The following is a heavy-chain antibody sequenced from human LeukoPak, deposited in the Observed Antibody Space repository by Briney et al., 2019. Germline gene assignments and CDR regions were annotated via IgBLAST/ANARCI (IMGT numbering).Heavy chain of an antibody. V-gene: IGHV4-39*07. Sequence: PSETLSLTCTVSGGSISSSSYYWGWIRQPPGKGLEWIGSIYYSGSTYYNPSLKSRVTISVDTSKNQFSLKLSSVTAADTAVYYCARVGGGYYPLGAFDIWGQGTMVTVSS. CDR3: ARVGGGYYPLGAFDI. J-gene: IGHJ3*02. CDR1: GGSISSSSYY. D-gene: IGHD3-22*01. CDR2: IYYSGST.